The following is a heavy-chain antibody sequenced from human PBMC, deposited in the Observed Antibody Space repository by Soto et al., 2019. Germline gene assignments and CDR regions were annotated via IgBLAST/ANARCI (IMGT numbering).Heavy chain of an antibody. CDR1: GFTFSSYG. V-gene: IGHV3-33*01. D-gene: IGHD3-16*01. CDR3: ASRSTSYLGAFDY. CDR2: IWYDGSNK. J-gene: IGHJ4*02. Sequence: QVQLVESGGGVVQPGRSLRLSCAASGFTFSSYGMHWVRQAPGKGLEWVAVIWYDGSNKYYADSVKGRFTISRDNSKNTLYLQMNSLRAEATAVYYCASRSTSYLGAFDYWGQGTLVTVSS.